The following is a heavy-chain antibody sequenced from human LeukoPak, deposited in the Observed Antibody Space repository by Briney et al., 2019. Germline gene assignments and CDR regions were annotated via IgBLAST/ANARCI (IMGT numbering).Heavy chain of an antibody. V-gene: IGHV1-2*02. D-gene: IGHD3-10*01. CDR2: INPNSGGT. J-gene: IGHJ6*03. Sequence: ASVKVSCKASGYTFTGYYMHWVRQAPGQGLEWMGWINPNSGGTNYAQKFQGRVTMTRDTSISTAYMELSRLRSDDTAVYYCARGGSGRDYYYYYMGVWGKGTTVTVSS. CDR1: GYTFTGYY. CDR3: ARGGSGRDYYYYYMGV.